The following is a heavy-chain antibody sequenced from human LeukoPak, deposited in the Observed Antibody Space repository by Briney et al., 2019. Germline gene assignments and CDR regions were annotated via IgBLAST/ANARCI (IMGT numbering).Heavy chain of an antibody. CDR1: GGSISSSSYY. CDR2: IYYSGST. CDR3: ARQSGTYIDH. Sequence: SGTLSLTCTVSGGSISSSSYYWGWIRQPPGKGLEWIGSIYYSGSTYYNPSLKSRVTISVDTSKNQFSLKLSSVTAADTAVYYCARQSGTYIDHWGQGILVTVSS. D-gene: IGHD1-26*01. J-gene: IGHJ4*02. V-gene: IGHV4-39*01.